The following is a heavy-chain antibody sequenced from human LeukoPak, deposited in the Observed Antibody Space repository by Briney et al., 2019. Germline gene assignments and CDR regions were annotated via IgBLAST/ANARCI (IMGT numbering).Heavy chain of an antibody. CDR1: GFTFSSYS. CDR3: AQLTGYYMPFLTY. CDR2: ISSSSSYI. V-gene: IGHV3-21*04. J-gene: IGHJ4*02. Sequence: GGSLRLSCAASGFTFSSYSMKWVRQAPGKGLEWVSFISSSSSYIYYADSVKGRFTISRDNAKNSLYLQMNSLRAEDTAVYYCAQLTGYYMPFLTYWGQGTLVTVSS. D-gene: IGHD3-9*01.